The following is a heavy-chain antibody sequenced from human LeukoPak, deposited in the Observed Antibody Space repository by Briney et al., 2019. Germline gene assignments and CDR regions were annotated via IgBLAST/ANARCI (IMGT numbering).Heavy chain of an antibody. V-gene: IGHV3-21*01. D-gene: IGHD2-15*01. CDR1: GFTFSSYN. Sequence: PGGSLRLSCAASGFTFSSYNMNWVRQAPGKGLEWVSSIASSSSYISYADSVKGRFTISRDNAKNSVYLQMNSLRDEDTAVYYCVSQYCSGGSCFSHWGQGTLVTVSS. J-gene: IGHJ4*02. CDR2: IASSSSYI. CDR3: VSQYCSGGSCFSH.